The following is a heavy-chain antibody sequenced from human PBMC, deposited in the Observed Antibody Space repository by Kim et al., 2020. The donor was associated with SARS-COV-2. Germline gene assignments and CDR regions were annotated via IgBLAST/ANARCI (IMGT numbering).Heavy chain of an antibody. CDR1: GFTFSSYG. Sequence: GGSLRLSCAASGFTFSSYGIHWVRQAPGKGLEWVAVIWYDGSNKYYADSVKGRFTISRDNSKNTLYLQMNSLRAEDTAVYYCARDPGQYYDILTVYYPPYYYYGMDVWGQGTTVTVSS. J-gene: IGHJ6*02. V-gene: IGHV3-33*01. D-gene: IGHD3-9*01. CDR3: ARDPGQYYDILTVYYPPYYYYGMDV. CDR2: IWYDGSNK.